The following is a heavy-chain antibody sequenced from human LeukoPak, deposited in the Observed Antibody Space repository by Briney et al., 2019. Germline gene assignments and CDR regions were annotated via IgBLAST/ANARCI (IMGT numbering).Heavy chain of an antibody. Sequence: SETLSLTCTVSGGSISSYYWSWIRQPPGKGLEWIGYIYYSGSTNYNPSLKSRVTISVDTSKNQFSLKLSSVTAADTAVYYCARRGELERRGAFDIWGQGTMVTVSS. CDR3: ARRGELERRGAFDI. D-gene: IGHD1-1*01. CDR2: IYYSGST. V-gene: IGHV4-59*01. J-gene: IGHJ3*02. CDR1: GGSISSYY.